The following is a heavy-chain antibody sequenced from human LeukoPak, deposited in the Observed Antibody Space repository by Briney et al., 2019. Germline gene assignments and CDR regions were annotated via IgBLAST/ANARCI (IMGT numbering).Heavy chain of an antibody. CDR2: ISGSGGST. V-gene: IGHV3-23*01. J-gene: IGHJ6*02. CDR3: AKVTAITIFGVVIITRDYYYGMDV. CDR1: GFTFSSYA. Sequence: GGSLRLSCAASGFTFSSYAMSWVRQAPGKGLEWVSAISGSGGSTYYADSVKGRFTISGDNSKNTLYLQMNSLRAEDTAVYYCAKVTAITIFGVVIITRDYYYGMDVWGQGTTVTVSS. D-gene: IGHD3-3*01.